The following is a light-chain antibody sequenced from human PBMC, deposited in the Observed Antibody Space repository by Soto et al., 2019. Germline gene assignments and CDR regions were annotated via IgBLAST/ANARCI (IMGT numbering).Light chain of an antibody. CDR1: QSISDY. V-gene: IGKV1-39*01. CDR3: QQSYSLPLT. CDR2: GAS. Sequence: DIQMTQSPSSLSASVGDRGAITCRSSQSISDYLNWYQQKPGKALKLVIYGASNLQSGVPPRFSGSGSGSEFTLTISGLQPDDFAIYFCQQSYSLPLTFGPGTKVDIK. J-gene: IGKJ3*01.